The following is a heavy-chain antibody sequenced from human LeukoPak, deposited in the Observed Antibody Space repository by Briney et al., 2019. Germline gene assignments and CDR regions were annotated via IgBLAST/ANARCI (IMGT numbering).Heavy chain of an antibody. D-gene: IGHD3-10*01. J-gene: IGHJ5*02. Sequence: GGSLRLSCAASGFTFSSYSMNWVRQAPGKGLEWVSSISSSSSYIYYADSVKGRFTISRDNAKNSLYLQMNSLRAEDTAVYYCARVPRWDGSGSYHLDPWGQGTLVTVSS. CDR2: ISSSSSYI. V-gene: IGHV3-21*01. CDR1: GFTFSSYS. CDR3: ARVPRWDGSGSYHLDP.